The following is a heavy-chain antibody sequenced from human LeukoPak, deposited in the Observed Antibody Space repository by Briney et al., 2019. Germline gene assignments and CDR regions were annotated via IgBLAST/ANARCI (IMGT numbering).Heavy chain of an antibody. CDR2: IKHDGGVK. D-gene: IGHD6-6*01. V-gene: IGHV3-7*01. CDR1: GCIFSHYW. CDR3: ARIGYSSSSFDY. J-gene: IGHJ4*02. Sequence: GGSLRLSCGVSGCIFSHYWMSWVRQAPGKGLEWVANIKHDGGVKYYVDSLKGRFTISRDNARNSAYLQMNSLRAEGTAVYYCARIGYSSSSFDYWGPGTLVTVSS.